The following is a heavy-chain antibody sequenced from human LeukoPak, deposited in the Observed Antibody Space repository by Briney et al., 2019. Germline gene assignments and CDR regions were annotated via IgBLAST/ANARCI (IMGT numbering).Heavy chain of an antibody. V-gene: IGHV4-4*02. Sequence: SETLSLTCAVSGGSISSSNWRSWVRQPPGKGLEWIGEIYHSGSTNYNPSLKSRVTISVDKSKNQFSLKLSYVTAADTAVYYCARRDSSSWYDAFDIWGQGTMVTVSS. CDR3: ARRDSSSWYDAFDI. CDR2: IYHSGST. CDR1: GGSISSSNW. D-gene: IGHD6-13*01. J-gene: IGHJ3*02.